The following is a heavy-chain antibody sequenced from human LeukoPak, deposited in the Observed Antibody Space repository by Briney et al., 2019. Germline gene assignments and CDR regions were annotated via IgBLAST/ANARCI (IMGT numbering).Heavy chain of an antibody. CDR2: IYTSGST. Sequence: SETLSLTCTVSGGSISSYYWSWIRQPAGEGLEWIGRIYTSGSTNYNPSLKSRVTMSVDTSKNQFSLKLSSVTAADTAVYYCASQGVSGSYFFSPYYFDYWGQGTLVTVSS. D-gene: IGHD1-26*01. CDR3: ASQGVSGSYFFSPYYFDY. CDR1: GGSISSYY. J-gene: IGHJ4*02. V-gene: IGHV4-4*07.